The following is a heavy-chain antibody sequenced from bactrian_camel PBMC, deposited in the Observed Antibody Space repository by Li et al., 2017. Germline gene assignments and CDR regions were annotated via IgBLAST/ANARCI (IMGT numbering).Heavy chain of an antibody. V-gene: IGHV3S55*01. Sequence: VQLVESGGGSVQAGGSLSLSCTASGFTVDVPDMAWYRQIPGNGCEMVASISKNSNTYYADSLKGRFTISRDNAKNTLYLQLNSLQTEDTAMYYCLSSLGSDEGYWGQGTQVTVS. CDR1: GFTVDVPD. CDR3: LSSLGSDEGY. J-gene: IGHJ4*01. CDR2: ISKNSNT. D-gene: IGHD5*01.